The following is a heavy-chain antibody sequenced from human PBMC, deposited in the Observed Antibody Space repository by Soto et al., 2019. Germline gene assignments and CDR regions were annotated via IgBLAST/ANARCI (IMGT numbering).Heavy chain of an antibody. D-gene: IGHD5-18*01. CDR2: IIPILGIA. J-gene: IGHJ4*01. Sequence: QVQLVQAGAEVKKPGSSVKVSCKASGGTFSSYTISWVRQAPGQGLEWMGRIIPILGIANYAQKFQGRVTITADKSTSTAYMELSSLRSEDTAVYYCARGYSYGNVDYWGHGTLVTVSS. CDR3: ARGYSYGNVDY. CDR1: GGTFSSYT. V-gene: IGHV1-69*02.